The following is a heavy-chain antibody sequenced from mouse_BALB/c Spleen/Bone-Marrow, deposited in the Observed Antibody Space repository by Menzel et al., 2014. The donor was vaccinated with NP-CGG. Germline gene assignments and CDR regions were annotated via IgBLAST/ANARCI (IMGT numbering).Heavy chain of an antibody. CDR2: INPYNGDT. J-gene: IGHJ2*01. CDR3: GAPYYYGSSDFDY. Sequence: VQLQQSGPELVKPGASVKISCKASGYSFTGYFMNWVKQSHGKSLEWIGRINPYNGDTFNNQKFKGKATSTVDKSSSTAHMELLSLTSEDSAVYYCGAPYYYGSSDFDYWGQGTTLTVSS. CDR1: GYSFTGYF. V-gene: IGHV1-37*01. D-gene: IGHD1-1*01.